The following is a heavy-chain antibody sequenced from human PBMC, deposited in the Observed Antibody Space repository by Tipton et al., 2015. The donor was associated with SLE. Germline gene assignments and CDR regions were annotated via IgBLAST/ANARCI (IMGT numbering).Heavy chain of an antibody. CDR2: IYISGST. CDR1: GGSLSSGGYY. Sequence: TLSLTCTVSGGSLSSGGYYWSWIRQPAGKGLEWIGRIYISGSTNYNPSLKSRVTISVGTSKNQFSLKLRSVTAADTAVYYCARVVEYFDTSGFYSHDAFDVWGQGTMVIVSS. J-gene: IGHJ3*01. CDR3: ARVVEYFDTSGFYSHDAFDV. D-gene: IGHD3-22*01. V-gene: IGHV4-61*02.